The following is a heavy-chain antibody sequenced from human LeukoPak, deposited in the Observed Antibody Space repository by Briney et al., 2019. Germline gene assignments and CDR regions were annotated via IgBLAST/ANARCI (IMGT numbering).Heavy chain of an antibody. J-gene: IGHJ6*03. V-gene: IGHV3-30*02. D-gene: IGHD3-3*01. CDR1: GFTFSDYY. CDR2: IRFDGTNK. CDR3: AKTSVSDGSGHYYYMDV. Sequence: PGGSLRLSCTASGFTFSDYYMSWIRKAPAKGLEWVAFIRFDGTNKFYADSVKGRFTISRDNSQNTVSLQVNNLRTEDTALYYCAKTSVSDGSGHYYYMDVWGKGTTVTVSS.